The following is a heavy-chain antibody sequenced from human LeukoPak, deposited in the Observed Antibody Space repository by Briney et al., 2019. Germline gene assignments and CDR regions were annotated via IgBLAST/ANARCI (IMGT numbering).Heavy chain of an antibody. V-gene: IGHV4-59*08. J-gene: IGHJ4*02. CDR1: GGSISSYF. D-gene: IGHD6-13*01. Sequence: SETLSLTCTVSGGSISSYFWTWIRQPPGKGLEWIGYIYHSGSTNYNPSLKSRVTISVDTSKNQFSLRLASVTAADTAVYYCARHVGYSTSGFPPAHFDYWGQGTLVTVSS. CDR2: IYHSGST. CDR3: ARHVGYSTSGFPPAHFDY.